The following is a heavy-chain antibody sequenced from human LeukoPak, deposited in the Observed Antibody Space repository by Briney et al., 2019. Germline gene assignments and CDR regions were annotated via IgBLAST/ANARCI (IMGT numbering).Heavy chain of an antibody. CDR2: IYHSGST. Sequence: SQTLSLTCAVSGGSISSGGYSWSWMRQPQGKGLEWIGYIYHSGSTYYNPSLKSRVTISVDRSKNQFSLKLSSVTAADTAVYYCASTPQYSYGYRFVYWGQGTLVTVSS. J-gene: IGHJ4*02. CDR3: ASTPQYSYGYRFVY. V-gene: IGHV4-30-2*01. D-gene: IGHD5-18*01. CDR1: GGSISSGGYS.